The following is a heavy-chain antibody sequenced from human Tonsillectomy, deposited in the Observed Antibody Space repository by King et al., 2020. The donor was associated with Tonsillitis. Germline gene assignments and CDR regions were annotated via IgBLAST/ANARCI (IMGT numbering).Heavy chain of an antibody. CDR3: ARDLWGSAY. CDR1: GFTVSSTY. J-gene: IGHJ4*02. V-gene: IGHV3-53*01. CDR2: IYSDGTT. Sequence: VQLVESGGGLIQPGGSLRLSCAASGFTVSSTYMSWVRQAPGKGLDWVSIIYSDGTTYYADSVKGRFSISRDNSRNTLYLQMNSLRAEDTAVYYCARDLWGSAYWGQGALVTVSS. D-gene: IGHD2/OR15-2a*01.